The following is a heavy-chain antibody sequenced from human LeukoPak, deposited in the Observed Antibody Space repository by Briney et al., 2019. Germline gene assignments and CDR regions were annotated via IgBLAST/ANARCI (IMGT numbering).Heavy chain of an antibody. CDR2: INHSGST. CDR3: ASLGYCSSTSCLRGMDV. CDR1: GGSFSGYY. D-gene: IGHD2-2*01. Sequence: SETLSLTCAVYGGSFSGYYWSWIRQPPGKGLKWIGEINHSGSTNYNPSLKSRVTISVDTSKNQFSLKLSSVTAADTAVYYCASLGYCSSTSCLRGMDVWGKGTTVTVSS. J-gene: IGHJ6*04. V-gene: IGHV4-34*01.